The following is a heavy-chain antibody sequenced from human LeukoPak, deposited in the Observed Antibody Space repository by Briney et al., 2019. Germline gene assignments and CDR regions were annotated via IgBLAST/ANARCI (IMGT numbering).Heavy chain of an antibody. CDR3: ARSPVPEVWFGELMMSECFDY. Sequence: ASVKVSCKASGYTFTSYGISWVRQAPGQGLEWMGWISAYNGNTNYAQKLQGRVTMTTDTSTSTAYMELRSLRSDDTAVYYCARSPVPEVWFGELMMSECFDYWGQGTLVTVSS. J-gene: IGHJ4*02. D-gene: IGHD3-10*01. V-gene: IGHV1-18*01. CDR2: ISAYNGNT. CDR1: GYTFTSYG.